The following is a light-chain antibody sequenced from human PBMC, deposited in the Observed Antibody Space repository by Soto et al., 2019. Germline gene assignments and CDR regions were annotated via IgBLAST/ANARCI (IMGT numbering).Light chain of an antibody. V-gene: IGKV1-39*01. CDR3: QQSYSMPWT. CDR1: QSISNN. Sequence: DIQMTQSPSSLSASVGERVTITCRASQSISNNLNWYQHKPGKAPKVLIYAASSLQSGVPSRISGSGSGTDFTPTISSLQPEDFASYCCQQSYSMPWTFGQGTKLEVK. CDR2: AAS. J-gene: IGKJ1*01.